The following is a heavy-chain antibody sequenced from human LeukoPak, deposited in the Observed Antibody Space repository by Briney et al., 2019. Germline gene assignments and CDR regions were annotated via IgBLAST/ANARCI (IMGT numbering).Heavy chain of an antibody. D-gene: IGHD3-16*01. CDR1: GGSFSGYY. V-gene: IGHV4-31*11. CDR3: AREGRPGGDY. Sequence: SETLSLTCAVYGGSFSGYYWSWIRQHPGKGLEWIGCIYYSGVTYYNPSLKSRVAISIDMSKNQFSLNLSSVTAAGTAVYYCAREGRPGGDYWGQGTLVTVSS. J-gene: IGHJ4*02. CDR2: IYYSGVT.